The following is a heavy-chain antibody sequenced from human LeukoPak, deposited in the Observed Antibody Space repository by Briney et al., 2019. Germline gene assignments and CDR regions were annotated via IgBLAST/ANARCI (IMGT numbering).Heavy chain of an antibody. Sequence: GGSLRLSCAASGFTFSSYGMHWVRQAPGKGLEWVAVIWYGGSNKYYADSVKGRFTISRDNSKNTLYLQMNSLRAEDTAVYYCAKDRRGSYGRNYFDYWGQGTLVTVSS. D-gene: IGHD1-26*01. CDR2: IWYGGSNK. CDR1: GFTFSSYG. CDR3: AKDRRGSYGRNYFDY. J-gene: IGHJ4*02. V-gene: IGHV3-30*02.